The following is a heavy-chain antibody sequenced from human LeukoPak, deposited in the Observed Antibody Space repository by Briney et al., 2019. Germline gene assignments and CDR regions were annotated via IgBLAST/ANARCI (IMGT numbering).Heavy chain of an antibody. J-gene: IGHJ4*02. CDR3: ARGEAVAELIFDY. CDR1: GFTFSSYA. Sequence: GRSLRLSCAASGFTFSSYAMHWVRHAPGKGLEWVAVVSYDGSNKYYADSVKGRFTISRDNSKNTLYLQMNSLRAEDTAVYYCARGEAVAELIFDYWGQGTLVTVSS. D-gene: IGHD6-19*01. V-gene: IGHV3-30*04. CDR2: VSYDGSNK.